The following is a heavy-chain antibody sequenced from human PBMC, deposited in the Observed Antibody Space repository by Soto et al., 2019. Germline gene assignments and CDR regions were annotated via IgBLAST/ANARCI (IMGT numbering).Heavy chain of an antibody. V-gene: IGHV3-74*01. Sequence: PGGSLRLSCAASGFTFSSYWMHWVRQAPGKGLVWVSRINSDGSSTSYADSVKGRFTISRDNAKNTLYLQMNSLRAEDTAVYYCAKSRDGYSFYFYYGMDVWGQGTTVTVSS. CDR1: GFTFSSYW. D-gene: IGHD4-4*01. J-gene: IGHJ6*02. CDR3: AKSRDGYSFYFYYGMDV. CDR2: INSDGSST.